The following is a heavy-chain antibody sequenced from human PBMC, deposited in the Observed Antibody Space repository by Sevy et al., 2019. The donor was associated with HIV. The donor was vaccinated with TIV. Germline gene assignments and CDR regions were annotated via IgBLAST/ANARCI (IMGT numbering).Heavy chain of an antibody. V-gene: IGHV3-33*01. D-gene: IGHD3-10*01. CDR3: ATGRDYGSGSYDY. Sequence: GGSLRLSCAASGFSFDRYGMHWVRQAPGKGLGWVAVILYEGINKDYGDSGRGRFTISRDNSKNTLFLKMNSLRVDDTAVYYCATGRDYGSGSYDYWGPGTLVTVSS. CDR2: ILYEGINK. CDR1: GFSFDRYG. J-gene: IGHJ4*02.